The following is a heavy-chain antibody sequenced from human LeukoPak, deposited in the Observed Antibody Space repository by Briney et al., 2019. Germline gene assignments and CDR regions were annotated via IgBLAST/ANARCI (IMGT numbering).Heavy chain of an antibody. J-gene: IGHJ4*02. CDR2: IIPMFGTA. V-gene: IGHV1-69*05. D-gene: IGHD3-22*01. Sequence: ASVKVSCKASGGTFSSYTISWVRQAPGQGLEWMGGIIPMFGTANYAQEFQGRVTITTDESTSTAYMELSSLRSEDTAVYYCARAQMGAYYYDSSGSWGQGTLVTVSS. CDR3: ARAQMGAYYYDSSGS. CDR1: GGTFSSYT.